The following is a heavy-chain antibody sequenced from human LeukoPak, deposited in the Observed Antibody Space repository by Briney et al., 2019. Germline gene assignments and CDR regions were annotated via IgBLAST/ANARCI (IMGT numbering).Heavy chain of an antibody. D-gene: IGHD3-10*01. J-gene: IGHJ6*03. V-gene: IGHV3-74*01. CDR2: INSDGSST. CDR3: AGDGGSGSMDV. Sequence: GGSLRLSCAASGFTFSSYWMHWVRQAPGKGLVWVSRINSDGSSTSYADSVKGRFTISRDNAKNTLYLQMNSLRAEDTAVYYCAGDGGSGSMDVWGKGTTVTVSS. CDR1: GFTFSSYW.